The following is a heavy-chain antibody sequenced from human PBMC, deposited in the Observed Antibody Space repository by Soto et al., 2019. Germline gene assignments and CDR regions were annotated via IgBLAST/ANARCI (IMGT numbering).Heavy chain of an antibody. CDR1: GFTFSSYG. D-gene: IGHD1-26*01. Sequence: HPGGSLRLSCAASGFTFSSYGMHWVRQAPGKGLEWVAVISYDGSNKYYADSVKGRFTISRDNSKNTLYLQMNSLRAEDTAVYYCAKSPYGGRTGGSFDYWGQGTLVTVSS. V-gene: IGHV3-30*18. J-gene: IGHJ4*02. CDR3: AKSPYGGRTGGSFDY. CDR2: ISYDGSNK.